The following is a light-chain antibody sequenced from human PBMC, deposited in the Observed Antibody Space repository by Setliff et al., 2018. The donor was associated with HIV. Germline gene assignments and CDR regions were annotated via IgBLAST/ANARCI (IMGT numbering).Light chain of an antibody. CDR3: SSWDDNLSDVV. Sequence: QSVLTQPPSASGTPGQRVTISCSGRSSNIENSYVYWYQQLPGTAPNLLIYRNSHRPSGVPDRFSGSNSGTSAALAISGLRSEDEAVYYCSSWDDNLSDVVFGGGTKVTVL. J-gene: IGLJ2*01. CDR1: SSNIENSY. CDR2: RNS. V-gene: IGLV1-47*01.